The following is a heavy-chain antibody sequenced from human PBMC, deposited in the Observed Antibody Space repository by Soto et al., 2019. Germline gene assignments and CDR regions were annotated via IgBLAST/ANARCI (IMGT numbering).Heavy chain of an antibody. V-gene: IGHV4-39*01. CDR3: ASRKEYSSSPGTWFDP. CDR1: GGSISSSSYY. Sequence: QLQLQESGPGLVKPSETLSLTCTVSGGSISSSSYYWGWIRQPPGKGLEWIGSIYYSGSTYYNPALKSRIIIAVETSKNKFSRQLSSVTAADPAVYYCASRKEYSSSPGTWFDPWGQGTLVTVSS. D-gene: IGHD6-6*01. CDR2: IYYSGST. J-gene: IGHJ5*02.